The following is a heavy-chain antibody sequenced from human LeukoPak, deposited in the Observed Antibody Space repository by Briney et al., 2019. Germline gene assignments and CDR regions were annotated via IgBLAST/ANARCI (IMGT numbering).Heavy chain of an antibody. D-gene: IGHD3-16*01. J-gene: IGHJ4*02. CDR3: VRGRGDS. CDR2: LHYGVTT. CDR1: GDSISSTSYF. Sequence: PSETLSLTCTVSGDSISSTSYFWGWVSQPPGKALEWIALLHYGVTTYYSPSLKSRVTMSVGRSNNEFSQTLNSVTAADTAVYWCVRGRGDSWGQGTLVTVSS. V-gene: IGHV4-39*07.